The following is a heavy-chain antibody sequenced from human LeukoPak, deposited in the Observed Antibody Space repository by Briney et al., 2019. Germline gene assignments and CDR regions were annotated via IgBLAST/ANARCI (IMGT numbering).Heavy chain of an antibody. CDR3: AREGAAGTV. V-gene: IGHV4-34*01. Sequence: SETLTLTCAVYGGSFSGYYWSWIRQPPGKGLEWIGEINHSGSTNYNPSLKSRVTISVDTSKNQFSLKLSSVTAADTAVYYCAREGAAGTVWGQGTLVTVSS. CDR2: INHSGST. J-gene: IGHJ4*02. D-gene: IGHD6-13*01. CDR1: GGSFSGYY.